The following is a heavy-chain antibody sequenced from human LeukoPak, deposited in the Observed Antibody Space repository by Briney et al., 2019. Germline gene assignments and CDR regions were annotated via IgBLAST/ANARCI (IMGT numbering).Heavy chain of an antibody. CDR3: AKVRQDDFWSGYFDY. V-gene: IGHV3-23*01. J-gene: IGHJ4*02. CDR1: GFTFSSYA. D-gene: IGHD3-3*01. CDR2: ISGSGGST. Sequence: GGSLRLSCAASGFTFSSYAMSWVRQAPGKGLEWVSAISGSGGSTYYADSVKGRFTISRDNSKNTLYLQMNSLRAEDTAVYYCAKVRQDDFWSGYFDYWGQGTLVTVSS.